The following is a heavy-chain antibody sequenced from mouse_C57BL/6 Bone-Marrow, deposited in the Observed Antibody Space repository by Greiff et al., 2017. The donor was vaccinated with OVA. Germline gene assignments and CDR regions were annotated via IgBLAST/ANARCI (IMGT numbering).Heavy chain of an antibody. CDR3: TTRGGNSWFAY. V-gene: IGHV14-1*01. D-gene: IGHD2-1*01. CDR2: IDPEDGDT. CDR1: GFNIKDYY. Sequence: EVQLQQSGAELVRPGASVKLSCTASGFNIKDYYMHWVKQRPEQGLEWIGRIDPEDGDTDYAPKFQGKATMTADTSSNTAYLQLSSLTSEDTAVYYCTTRGGNSWFAYWGQGTLVTVSA. J-gene: IGHJ3*01.